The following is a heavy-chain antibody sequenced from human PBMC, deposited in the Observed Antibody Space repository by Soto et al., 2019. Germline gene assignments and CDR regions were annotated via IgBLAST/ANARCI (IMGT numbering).Heavy chain of an antibody. Sequence: QVQLVQSGAEVKKPGSSVKVSCKASGGTFSSFAISWVRQAPGQGLEWMGGIIPFFGRAKDAQKFQGRVTITPEESTSTAYIDLSSVRSEDTAVYYWARATGPSATYGDSAFYYYFYGMDVWGQGTKVTVSS. V-gene: IGHV1-69*01. CDR3: ARATGPSATYGDSAFYYYFYGMDV. CDR1: GGTFSSFA. CDR2: IIPFFGRA. J-gene: IGHJ6*02. D-gene: IGHD4-17*01.